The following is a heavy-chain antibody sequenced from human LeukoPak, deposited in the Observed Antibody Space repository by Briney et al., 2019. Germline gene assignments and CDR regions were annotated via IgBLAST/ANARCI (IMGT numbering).Heavy chain of an antibody. V-gene: IGHV3-74*01. Sequence: GGSLRLSCAASGFTFSSYWMHWVRQAPGKGLVWVSRINSDGSSTSYADSVKGRFTISRDNSKSTLYLQMNNLRAEDTAVYYCAKDESPFQTTVPYYFDSWGQGTLVTVSS. CDR1: GFTFSSYW. CDR3: AKDESPFQTTVPYYFDS. D-gene: IGHD4-17*01. J-gene: IGHJ4*02. CDR2: INSDGSST.